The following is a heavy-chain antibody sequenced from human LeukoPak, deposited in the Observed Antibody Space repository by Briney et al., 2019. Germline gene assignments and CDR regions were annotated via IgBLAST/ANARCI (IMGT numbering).Heavy chain of an antibody. Sequence: VASVTVSFKASGYTFTSYDINWVRQATGQGLEWMGWMNPNSGNTGYAQKFQGRVTITRNTSISTAYMELSSLRSEDTAVYYCARAASGIVVVPAATGKAYGYNYPFDYWGQGTLVTVSS. J-gene: IGHJ4*02. CDR2: MNPNSGNT. V-gene: IGHV1-8*03. D-gene: IGHD2-2*01. CDR3: ARAASGIVVVPAATGKAYGYNYPFDY. CDR1: GYTFTSYD.